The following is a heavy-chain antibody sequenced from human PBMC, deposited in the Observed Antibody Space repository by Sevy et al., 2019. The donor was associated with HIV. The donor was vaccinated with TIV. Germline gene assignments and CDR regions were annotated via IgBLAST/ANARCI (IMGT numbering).Heavy chain of an antibody. J-gene: IGHJ4*02. CDR3: AREGCTKPHDY. Sequence: GGSLILSCAASGFTFSKYSMSWVRQPPGKGLEWVSTLSFGCGEINHADSVKGRFTISRDNSKNSLYLQMNNLRAEGTAVYYCAREGCTKPHDYWGQGTLVTVSS. CDR2: LSFGCGEI. CDR1: GFTFSKYS. D-gene: IGHD2-8*01. V-gene: IGHV3-23*01.